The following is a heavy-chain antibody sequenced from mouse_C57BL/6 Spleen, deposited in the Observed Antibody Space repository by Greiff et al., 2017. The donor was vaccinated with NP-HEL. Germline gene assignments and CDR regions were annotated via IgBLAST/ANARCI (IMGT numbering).Heavy chain of an antibody. CDR2: IYPGDGDT. J-gene: IGHJ4*01. CDR1: GYAFSSSW. V-gene: IGHV1-82*01. Sequence: VQRVESGPELVKPGASVKISCKASGYAFSSSWMNWVKQRPGKGLEWIGRIYPGDGDTNYNGKFKGKATLTAAKSSSTAYMQLSSLTSEDSAVYFCARGGISRRNYAMDYWGQGTSVTVSS. CDR3: ARGGISRRNYAMDY.